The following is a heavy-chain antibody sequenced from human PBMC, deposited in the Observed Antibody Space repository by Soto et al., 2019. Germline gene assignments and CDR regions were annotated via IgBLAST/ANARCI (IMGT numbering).Heavy chain of an antibody. CDR1: GFSFIVYG. J-gene: IGHJ4*02. D-gene: IGHD2-15*01. CDR3: AAWAEGATEVH. Sequence: GGSLRLSCEASGFSFIVYGMHWVRQAPGKGLEWVAVIWYDASKQFYAASVEGRFTISRDNSKAILYLQMNSLRAEDTAVYYCAAWAEGATEVHWGQGTLVTVSS. CDR2: IWYDASKQ. V-gene: IGHV3-33*01.